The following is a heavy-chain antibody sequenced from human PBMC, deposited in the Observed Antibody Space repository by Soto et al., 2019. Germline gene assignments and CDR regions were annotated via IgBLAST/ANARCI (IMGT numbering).Heavy chain of an antibody. J-gene: IGHJ3*02. Sequence: GESLKISCKGSGYRFTNYWIGWVRQMPGKGLEWMGIIYCGDSDTKYSPSFQGQVTISVDKSINTAYLQWSSLKASDTAMYYCARSSVAAIAVTADAIWGQGTMVTVSS. D-gene: IGHD6-19*01. CDR2: IYCGDSDT. CDR3: ARSSVAAIAVTADAI. CDR1: GYRFTNYW. V-gene: IGHV5-51*01.